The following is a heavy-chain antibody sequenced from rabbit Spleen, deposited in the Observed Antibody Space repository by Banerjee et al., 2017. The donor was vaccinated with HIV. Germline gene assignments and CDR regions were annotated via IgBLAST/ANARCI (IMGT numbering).Heavy chain of an antibody. CDR2: INIVTGKS. V-gene: IGHV1S45*01. Sequence: QEQLVESGGGLVQPGGSLKLSCKASGFDFTTYSMSWVRQAPGKGLEWIACINIVTGKSVYASWAKGRFIMSRTSSTTVTLQMTSLTAADTATYFCARDLVAVIGWNFNLWGQGTLVTVS. CDR3: ARDLVAVIGWNFNL. J-gene: IGHJ4*01. CDR1: GFDFTTYS. D-gene: IGHD1-1*01.